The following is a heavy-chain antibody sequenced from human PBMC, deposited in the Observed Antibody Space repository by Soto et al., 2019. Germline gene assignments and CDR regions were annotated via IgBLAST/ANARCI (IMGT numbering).Heavy chain of an antibody. CDR2: ISGSGGST. CDR1: RFTFSNYA. CDR3: ARRSSGWYFDY. J-gene: IGHJ4*02. Sequence: EVQLLESGGGLVQPGGSLRLSCAAPRFTFSNYAMNWVRQAPGKGLEWVSVISGSGGSTYYADSVKGRFTISRDNSKNTLYLQMNSLRGEDTAVYYCARRSSGWYFDYWGQGTLVTVSS. V-gene: IGHV3-23*01. D-gene: IGHD6-19*01.